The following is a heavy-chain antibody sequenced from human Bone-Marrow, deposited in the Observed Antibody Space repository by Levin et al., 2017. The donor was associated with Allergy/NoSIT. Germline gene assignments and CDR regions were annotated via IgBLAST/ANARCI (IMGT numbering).Heavy chain of an antibody. CDR2: IIPFFGTV. Sequence: KISCKASGGTFSSYSITWVRQAPGHGLEWMGGIIPFFGTVDYAQGFQGRVTITADESTSTAYMELSSLRSDDTAVYYCARGSPVQGELGYDYYFMDVWGKGTTVTVSS. CDR3: ARGSPVQGELGYDYYFMDV. D-gene: IGHD3-10*01. J-gene: IGHJ6*03. V-gene: IGHV1-69*01. CDR1: GGTFSSYS.